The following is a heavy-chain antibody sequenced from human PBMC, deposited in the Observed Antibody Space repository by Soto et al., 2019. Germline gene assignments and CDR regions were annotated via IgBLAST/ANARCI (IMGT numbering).Heavy chain of an antibody. CDR1: GGSISSGDYY. J-gene: IGHJ6*02. CDR3: SMSDYYYYGMDV. CDR2: IYYSGST. V-gene: IGHV4-30-4*01. D-gene: IGHD3-10*02. Sequence: PSETLSLTCTVSGGSISSGDYYWSWIRQPPGKGLEWIGYIYYSGSTYYNPSLKSRVTISVDTSKNQFSLKLSSVTAADTAVYYCSMSDYYYYGMDVWGQGTTVT.